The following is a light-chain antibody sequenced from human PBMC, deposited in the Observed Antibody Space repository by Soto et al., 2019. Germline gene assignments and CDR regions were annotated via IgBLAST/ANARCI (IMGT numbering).Light chain of an antibody. CDR1: SGHSSYV. J-gene: IGLJ2*01. Sequence: QPVLTQSPPTSASLGASVKLTCTLSSGHSSYVIAWHQHQPEKGPLYLMKINSDGSHNKGDGIPDRFSGSSSGAERYLTISSLQSEDEADCYCQTWGTGVVFGGGTKLTVL. CDR2: INSDGSH. CDR3: QTWGTGVV. V-gene: IGLV4-69*01.